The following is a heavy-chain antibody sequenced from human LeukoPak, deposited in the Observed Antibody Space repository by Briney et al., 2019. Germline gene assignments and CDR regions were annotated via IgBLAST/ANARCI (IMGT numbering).Heavy chain of an antibody. D-gene: IGHD1-1*01. Sequence: ETLSLTCTVSGVSISSYFWSWIRQPPGKGLEWIGYVYYNGITNYNPSLKSRVSISLDTSKNQFSLKLNSVTAADTAVYYCASQLGGTTFHWGQGTLVTVSS. CDR2: VYYNGIT. CDR1: GVSISSYF. J-gene: IGHJ4*02. CDR3: ASQLGGTTFH. V-gene: IGHV4-59*01.